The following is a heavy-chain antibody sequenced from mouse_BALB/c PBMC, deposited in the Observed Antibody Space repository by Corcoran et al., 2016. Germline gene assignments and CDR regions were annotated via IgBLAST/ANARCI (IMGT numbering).Heavy chain of an antibody. J-gene: IGHJ4*01. CDR3: ARHWADYYAMDY. CDR1: GYTFTNYG. D-gene: IGHD4-1*01. Sequence: QIQLVQSGPELKKPGETVKISCKASGYTFTNYGMNWVKQAPGKGLKWMGWINTYTGEPTYADDFKGRFAFSLETSASTAYLQINNLKNEDMATYFCARHWADYYAMDYGGQGTSVTVSS. V-gene: IGHV9-1*02. CDR2: INTYTGEP.